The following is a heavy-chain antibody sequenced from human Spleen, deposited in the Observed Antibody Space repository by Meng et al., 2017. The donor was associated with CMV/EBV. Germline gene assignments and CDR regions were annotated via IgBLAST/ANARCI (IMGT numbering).Heavy chain of an antibody. CDR1: GGSISSNDYY. Sequence: SETLSLTCTVSGGSISSNDYYWGWIRQSPGKGLEWIGSVYYGGSTYYNPSLRSRVTISVDTSMDQFSLRLTSVTAADTAVYFCAREFSMWGNWFGPWGRGILVTVSS. V-gene: IGHV4-39*02. J-gene: IGHJ5*02. CDR3: AREFSMWGNWFGP. CDR2: VYYGGST. D-gene: IGHD3-10*02.